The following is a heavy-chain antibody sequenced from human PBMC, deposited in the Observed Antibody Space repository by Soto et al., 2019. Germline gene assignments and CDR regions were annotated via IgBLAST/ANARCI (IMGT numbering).Heavy chain of an antibody. CDR3: AGDVGYGDVLWWYLDL. D-gene: IGHD4-17*01. Sequence: QVQLQESGPGLVKPSETLSLTCTVSGGSISSHYWSWIRQPPGKGLEWIGYIHYSGSTKYNPSLKGRVTISVGTSKNQFSLGLSSVTAADTAVYYCAGDVGYGDVLWWYLDLWGRGSLVTVSS. CDR2: IHYSGST. CDR1: GGSISSHY. J-gene: IGHJ2*01. V-gene: IGHV4-59*11.